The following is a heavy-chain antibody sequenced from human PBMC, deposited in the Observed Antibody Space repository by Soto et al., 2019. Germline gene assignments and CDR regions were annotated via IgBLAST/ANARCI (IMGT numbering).Heavy chain of an antibody. V-gene: IGHV1-69*01. Sequence: QVQLVQSGAEVKKPGSSVTVSCKTSGGTFSKDAINWVRQAPGQGLEWMGLLIPVFGSPIYAQKFQGRMRITADESTSTVFMTLSSLRSENTAVYYCTRVLGYTFEPGKTRYYAMDVWGQGTTVSVSS. CDR2: LIPVFGSP. J-gene: IGHJ6*02. CDR3: TRVLGYTFEPGKTRYYAMDV. D-gene: IGHD5-18*01. CDR1: GGTFSKDA.